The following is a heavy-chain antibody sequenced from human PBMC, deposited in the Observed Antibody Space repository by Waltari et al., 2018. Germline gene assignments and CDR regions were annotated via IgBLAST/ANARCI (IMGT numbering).Heavy chain of an antibody. CDR3: ARDYGDRTYCHGMDV. V-gene: IGHV3-30*04. Sequence: QVQVVESGGGVVQPGRSLRLPCSASEFSFSSYALHWVRQAPGKWLALGAVISSNARKINYVDSVKGRITIASDNSKKMLYLQMNSLRVEDTAVYYCARDYGDRTYCHGMDVWCQGTTVTVSS. CDR1: EFSFSSYA. J-gene: IGHJ6*02. D-gene: IGHD4-17*01. CDR2: ISSNARKI.